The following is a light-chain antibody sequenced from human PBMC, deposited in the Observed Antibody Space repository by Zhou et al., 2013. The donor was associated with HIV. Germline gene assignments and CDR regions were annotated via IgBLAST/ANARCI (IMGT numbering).Light chain of an antibody. J-gene: IGKJ1*01. CDR1: QDISTW. V-gene: IGKV1-12*01. CDR2: AAS. CDR3: QQYYSYPRT. Sequence: DIQMTQSPSSVSASVGDRVVITCRASQDISTWLAWYQQKPGKAPKLLIYAASTLQSGVPSRFSGSGSGTDFTLTISSLQSEDFATYYCQQYYSYPRTFGQGTKVEIK.